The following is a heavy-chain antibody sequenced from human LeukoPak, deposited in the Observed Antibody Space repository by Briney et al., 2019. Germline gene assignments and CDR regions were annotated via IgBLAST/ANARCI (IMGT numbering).Heavy chain of an antibody. Sequence: SETLSLTCTVSGGSIRSSYYYWGWIRQLPGKGLEWIGEINHSGSTNYNPSLKSRVTISVDTSKNQFSLKLSSVTAADTAVYYCARVTMIVVVNWFDPWGQGTLVTVSS. CDR2: INHSGST. CDR1: GGSIRSSYYY. J-gene: IGHJ5*02. V-gene: IGHV4-39*07. CDR3: ARVTMIVVVNWFDP. D-gene: IGHD3-22*01.